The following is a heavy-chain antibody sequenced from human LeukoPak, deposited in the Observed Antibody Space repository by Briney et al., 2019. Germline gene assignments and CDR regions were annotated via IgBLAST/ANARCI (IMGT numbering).Heavy chain of an antibody. D-gene: IGHD6-13*01. CDR2: VNHGGSA. CDR3: ARGGIAAAGTGNWFDP. CDR1: GGSISSYY. J-gene: IGHJ5*02. V-gene: IGHV4-34*01. Sequence: SETLSLTCTVSGGSISSYYWSWIRQAPGKGLEWIGEVNHGGSANFNPSLKSRVTISVDTSKNQFSLKLSSVTAADTAVYYCARGGIAAAGTGNWFDPWGQGTLVTVSS.